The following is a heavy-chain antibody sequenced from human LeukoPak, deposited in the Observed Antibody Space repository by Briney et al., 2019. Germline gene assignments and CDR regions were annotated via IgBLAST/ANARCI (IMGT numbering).Heavy chain of an antibody. D-gene: IGHD1-26*01. CDR3: ARGGGIVGATRGFYYYYYMDV. J-gene: IGHJ6*03. Sequence: GASVKVSCKASGGTFSSYAISWVRQAPGQGLEWMGGIIPIFGTANYAQKFQGRVTITADESTSTAYMELSSLRSEDTAVYYCARGGGIVGATRGFYYYYYMDVWGKGTTVTISS. CDR1: GGTFSSYA. CDR2: IIPIFGTA. V-gene: IGHV1-69*13.